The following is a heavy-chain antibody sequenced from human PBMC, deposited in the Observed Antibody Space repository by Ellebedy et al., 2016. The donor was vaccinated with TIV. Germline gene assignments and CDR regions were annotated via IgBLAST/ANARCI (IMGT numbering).Heavy chain of an antibody. D-gene: IGHD2-21*02. CDR2: VYWDDYK. CDR3: ARIRLFGGDPPGDY. CDR1: GFSLNTRGVG. V-gene: IGHV2-5*02. J-gene: IGHJ4*02. Sequence: SGPTLVKPTQTLTLTCTFSGFSLNTRGVGVGWIPHPPGKALEWLALVYWDDYKRYSPSLKNRLTITKNTSKTQVVLAIINVDPVDTATYYCARIRLFGGDPPGDYWGQGTLVTVSS.